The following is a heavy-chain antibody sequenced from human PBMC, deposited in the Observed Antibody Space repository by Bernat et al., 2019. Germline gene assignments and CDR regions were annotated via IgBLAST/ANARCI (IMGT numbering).Heavy chain of an antibody. V-gene: IGHV3-33*01. Sequence: QVQLVESGGGVVQPGGSLRLSCAASGFTFSSYAMHWVRQAPGKGLEWVAVIWYDGSNQHYADYVKGRFTISRDDSKNTLYLHMNSLRAEDTAVYYCARPFPEYASGWCLDYWGRGTLVTISS. CDR2: IWYDGSNQ. CDR1: GFTFSSYA. CDR3: ARPFPEYASGWCLDY. J-gene: IGHJ4*02. D-gene: IGHD6-19*01.